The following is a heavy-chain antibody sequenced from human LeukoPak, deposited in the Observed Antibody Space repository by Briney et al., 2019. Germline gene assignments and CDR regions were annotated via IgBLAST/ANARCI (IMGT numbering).Heavy chain of an antibody. J-gene: IGHJ6*02. Sequence: GGSLRLSCAASGFTFSDYYMSWIRQAPGKGLEWVSYISSSGSTIYYADSAKGRFTISRDNAKNSLYLQMNSLRAEDTAVYYCARYCSGGSCYYYYYGMDVWGQGTTVTVSS. CDR1: GFTFSDYY. CDR2: ISSSGSTI. D-gene: IGHD2-15*01. V-gene: IGHV3-11*01. CDR3: ARYCSGGSCYYYYYGMDV.